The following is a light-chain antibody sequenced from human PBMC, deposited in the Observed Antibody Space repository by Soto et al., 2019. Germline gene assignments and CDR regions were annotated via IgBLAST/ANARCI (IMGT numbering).Light chain of an antibody. Sequence: QSALTQPASVSGSPGQSITISCTGTSSDVGGYNSVSWYQQHPGKAPKCIIYDVTNRPSGVSNRFSGSKSGNTASLTISGLQAEDEADYYCSSYKSTRTLVFGTGTKLT. CDR3: SSYKSTRTLV. CDR1: SSDVGGYNS. CDR2: DVT. J-gene: IGLJ1*01. V-gene: IGLV2-14*03.